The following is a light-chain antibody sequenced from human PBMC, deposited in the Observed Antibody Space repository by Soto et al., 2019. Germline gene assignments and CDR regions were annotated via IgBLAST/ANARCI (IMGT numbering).Light chain of an antibody. CDR3: QVWDSSSDHPNYV. V-gene: IGLV3-21*04. Sequence: SYELTQPPSVSVAPGKTARITCGGNNIGSKSVHWYQQKPGQAPALVIYYDSDRPSGIPERFSGSNSGNTATLTISRVEAGDEADYYCQVWDSSSDHPNYVFGTGTKVTVL. J-gene: IGLJ1*01. CDR2: YDS. CDR1: NIGSKS.